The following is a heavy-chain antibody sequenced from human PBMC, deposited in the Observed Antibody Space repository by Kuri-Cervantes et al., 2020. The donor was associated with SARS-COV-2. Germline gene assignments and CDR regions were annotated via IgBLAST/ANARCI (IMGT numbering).Heavy chain of an antibody. CDR2: ISGDT. Sequence: CGVSGVSVTREGYSWNWVRQLPGKGLEWIGSISGDTSYNPSLDSRVTISLDTSRNQFSLKLSSVTAADTAVYYCARRKKDYYDFWSGASQFDPWGQGTLVTVSS. CDR3: ARRKKDYYDFWSGASQFDP. V-gene: IGHV4-30-2*03. D-gene: IGHD3-3*01. J-gene: IGHJ5*02. CDR1: GVSVTREGYS.